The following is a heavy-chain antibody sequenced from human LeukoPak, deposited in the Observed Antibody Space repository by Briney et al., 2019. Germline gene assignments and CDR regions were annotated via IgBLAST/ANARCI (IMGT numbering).Heavy chain of an antibody. CDR3: ARGRYSSGWTLFYYYYGMDV. Sequence: GASVKVSCKASGYTFTSYDINWVRQATGQRLEWMVWMNPNSGNTGYAQKFQGRVTMTRNTSISTAYMELSSLRSEDTAVYYCARGRYSSGWTLFYYYYGMDVWGQGTTVTVSS. CDR1: GYTFTSYD. J-gene: IGHJ6*02. V-gene: IGHV1-8*01. D-gene: IGHD6-19*01. CDR2: MNPNSGNT.